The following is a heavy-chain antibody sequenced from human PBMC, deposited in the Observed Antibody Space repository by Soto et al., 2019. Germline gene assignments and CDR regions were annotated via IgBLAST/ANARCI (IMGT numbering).Heavy chain of an antibody. D-gene: IGHD3-16*01. CDR3: ANAWGEGDPWWAFDI. Sequence: GGSLRLSCAASGFTFSSYGMHWVRQAPGKGLEWVAGIWYDGSNKYYADSVKGRFTISRDNSKNTLYLQMNSLRAEDTAVYYCANAWGEGDPWWAFDIWGQGTMVTVSS. V-gene: IGHV3-33*06. CDR2: IWYDGSNK. CDR1: GFTFSSYG. J-gene: IGHJ3*02.